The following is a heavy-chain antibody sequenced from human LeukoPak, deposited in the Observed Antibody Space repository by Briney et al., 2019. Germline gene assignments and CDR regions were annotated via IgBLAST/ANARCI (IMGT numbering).Heavy chain of an antibody. J-gene: IGHJ5*02. Sequence: KPSETLSLTCTVSGGSISSASYYWGWVRQPPGKGLEWIGSIYYSGSTYYNPSLKSRVTISVDTSKNQFSLKLSSVTAADTAVYYCARRGSSRDGYCSSTSCYGRGLWFDPWGQGTLVTVSS. D-gene: IGHD2-2*03. CDR2: IYYSGST. CDR1: GGSISSASYY. CDR3: ARRGSSRDGYCSSTSCYGRGLWFDP. V-gene: IGHV4-39*01.